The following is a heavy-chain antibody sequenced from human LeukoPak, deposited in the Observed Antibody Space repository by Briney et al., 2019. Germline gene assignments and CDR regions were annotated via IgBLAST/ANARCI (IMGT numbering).Heavy chain of an antibody. J-gene: IGHJ5*02. V-gene: IGHV4-34*01. Sequence: PSETLSLTCAVYGGSFSGYYWSWIRQPPGKGLEWIGEINHSGSTNYNPSLKSRVTISVDTSKNQFSLKLSSVTAADTAVYYCARGARTRVRKNWFDPWGQGTLVTVSS. CDR3: ARGARTRVRKNWFDP. CDR2: INHSGST. CDR1: GGSFSGYY. D-gene: IGHD3-10*01.